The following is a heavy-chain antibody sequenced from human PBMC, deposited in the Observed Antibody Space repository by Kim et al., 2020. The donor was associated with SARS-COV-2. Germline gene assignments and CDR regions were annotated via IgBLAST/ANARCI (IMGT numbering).Heavy chain of an antibody. D-gene: IGHD5-12*01. CDR3: ARVYSGYDWGLDY. CDR2: IYHSGST. Sequence: SETLSLTCAVSGGSISSSNWWSWVRQPPGKGLEWIGEIYHSGSTNYNPSLKSRVTISVDKSKNQFSLKLSSVTAADTAVYYCARVYSGYDWGLDYWGQGTLVTVSS. CDR1: GGSISSSNW. V-gene: IGHV4-4*02. J-gene: IGHJ4*02.